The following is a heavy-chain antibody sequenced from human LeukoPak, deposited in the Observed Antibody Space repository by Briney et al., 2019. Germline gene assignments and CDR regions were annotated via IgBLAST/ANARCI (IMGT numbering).Heavy chain of an antibody. J-gene: IGHJ3*02. CDR1: GGSISSGGYY. CDR3: ARDQGDYVYAFDI. CDR2: IYYSGST. Sequence: PSETLSLTCTVSGGSISSGGYYWSWIRQHPGKGLEWIGYIYYSGSTYYNPSLKSRVTISVDTSKNQFSLKLSSVTAADTAVYYCARDQGDYVYAFDIWGQGTMVTVSS. D-gene: IGHD4-17*01. V-gene: IGHV4-31*03.